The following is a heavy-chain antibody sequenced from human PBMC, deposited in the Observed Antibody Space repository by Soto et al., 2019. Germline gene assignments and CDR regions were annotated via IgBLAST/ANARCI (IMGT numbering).Heavy chain of an antibody. CDR3: ARGHSSGWYVDY. J-gene: IGHJ4*02. D-gene: IGHD6-19*01. V-gene: IGHV1-69*13. CDR2: IIPIFGTA. Sequence: SVKVSCKASGGTFSSYAISWVRRAPGQGLEWMGGIIPIFGTANYAQKFQGRVTITADESTSTAYMELSSLRSEDTAVYYCARGHSSGWYVDYWGQGTLVTVSS. CDR1: GGTFSSYA.